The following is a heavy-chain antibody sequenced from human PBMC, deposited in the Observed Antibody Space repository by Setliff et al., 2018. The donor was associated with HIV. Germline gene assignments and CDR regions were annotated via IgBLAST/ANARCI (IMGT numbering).Heavy chain of an antibody. CDR1: GYTFTSYY. CDR2: INPNSGGT. D-gene: IGHD1-26*01. J-gene: IGHJ6*02. V-gene: IGHV1-2*02. CDR3: ARDRLSYNFYYYGMDV. Sequence: ASVKVSCKASGYTFTSYYMHWVRQAPGQGLEWMGWINPNSGGTNYAQKFQGRVIMTRDTSISTAYMQLSRLRSDDTAVYYCARDRLSYNFYYYGMDVWGQGTTVTVSS.